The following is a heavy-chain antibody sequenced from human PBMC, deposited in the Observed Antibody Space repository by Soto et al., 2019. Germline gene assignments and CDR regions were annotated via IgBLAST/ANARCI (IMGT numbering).Heavy chain of an antibody. CDR2: ISAYNGNT. D-gene: IGHD2-8*01. V-gene: IGHV1-18*04. CDR3: VKGVSTILFYYSGMDV. CDR1: GYTFTSYG. J-gene: IGHJ6*02. Sequence: ASVKVSCKASGYTFTSYGISWVRQAPGQGLEWMGWISAYNGNTDYAQKLQGRVTMTTDTSTSTAYMELRSLRSEDTAVYYCVKGVSTILFYYSGMDVWGPGTTVTVSS.